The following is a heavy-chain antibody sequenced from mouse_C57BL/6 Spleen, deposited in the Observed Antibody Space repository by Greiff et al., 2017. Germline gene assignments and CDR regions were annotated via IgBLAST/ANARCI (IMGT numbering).Heavy chain of an antibody. CDR2: INPNYGTT. CDR3: ARTIYDSYPYYFDY. J-gene: IGHJ2*01. CDR1: GYSFTDYN. Sequence: EVQLQQSGPELVKPGASVKISCKASGYSFTDYNMNWVKQSNGKSLEWIGVINPNYGTTSYNQKFKGKATLTVDQSSSTAYMQLNSLTSEDSAVYSGARTIYDSYPYYFDYWGKGTTLTVSS. V-gene: IGHV1-39*01. D-gene: IGHD2-3*01.